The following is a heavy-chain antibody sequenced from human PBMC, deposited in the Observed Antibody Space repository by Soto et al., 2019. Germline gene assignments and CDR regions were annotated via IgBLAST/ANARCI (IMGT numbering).Heavy chain of an antibody. CDR1: GGSISSSDYY. J-gene: IGHJ4*02. D-gene: IGHD6-25*01. CDR2: IYYSGNT. Sequence: QLQLQESGPGLVKPSETLSLTCTVSGGSISSSDYYWGWIRQPPGKGLEWIGFIYYSGNTYYNSSLKSRVTISVDTSKNQFSLKLSSVTAADTAVYYCARRIFSAAYFKYWGPGTLVTVSS. V-gene: IGHV4-39*01. CDR3: ARRIFSAAYFKY.